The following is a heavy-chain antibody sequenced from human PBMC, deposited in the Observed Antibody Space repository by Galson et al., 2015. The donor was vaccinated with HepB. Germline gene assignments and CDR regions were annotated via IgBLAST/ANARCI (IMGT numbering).Heavy chain of an antibody. CDR3: ADLHSSGYTYDY. CDR2: ISGSGGST. D-gene: IGHD3-22*01. CDR1: GLTFSSYA. Sequence: SLRLSCAASGLTFSSYAMNWVRQAPGKGLEWVSAISGSGGSTYYADSVKGRFTISRDNSKNTLYPQMNSLRAEDTAVYYCADLHSSGYTYDYWGQGTLVTVSS. J-gene: IGHJ4*02. V-gene: IGHV3-23*01.